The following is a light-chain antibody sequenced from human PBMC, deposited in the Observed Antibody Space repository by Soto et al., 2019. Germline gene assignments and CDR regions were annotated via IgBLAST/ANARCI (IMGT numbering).Light chain of an antibody. CDR1: SSNIGAGYD. V-gene: IGLV1-40*01. CDR3: QSYDSSLSGCYV. Sequence: QSVLTQPPSVSGAPGQRVTISCTGSSSNIGAGYDVHWYQQLPGTAPKHLIYGNSNRPSGVPDRFSGSKSGTSASLAITGLQAEDEADYYCQSYDSSLSGCYVFGTGTQVTVL. CDR2: GNS. J-gene: IGLJ1*01.